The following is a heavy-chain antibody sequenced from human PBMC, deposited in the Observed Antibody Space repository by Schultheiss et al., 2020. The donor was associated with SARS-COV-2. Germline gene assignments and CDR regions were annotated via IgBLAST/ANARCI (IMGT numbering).Heavy chain of an antibody. J-gene: IGHJ4*02. Sequence: SETLSLTCAVYGGSFSGYYWRWIRQPPGKGLEWIGSIYHSGSTYYNPSLKSRVTMSVDTSKNQFSLKLSSVTAADTAVYYCARARTGDEGFDYWGQGTLVTVSS. CDR1: GGSFSGYY. CDR2: IYHSGST. CDR3: ARARTGDEGFDY. D-gene: IGHD7-27*01. V-gene: IGHV4-34*01.